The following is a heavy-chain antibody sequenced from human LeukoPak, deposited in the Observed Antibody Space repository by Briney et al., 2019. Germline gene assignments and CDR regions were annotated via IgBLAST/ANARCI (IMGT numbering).Heavy chain of an antibody. V-gene: IGHV4-39*01. D-gene: IGHD5-18*01. Sequence: GSLGLSCAASGFTFSSYSMNWVRQPPGKGLEWIGSIYYSKNTYYNPSLKSRVTISADTSKNQFSLTLGSVSATDTAVYYCVSPRGFSYGYFDYWGQGTLVTVSS. CDR3: VSPRGFSYGYFDY. CDR1: GFTFSSYSMN. J-gene: IGHJ4*02. CDR2: IYYSKNT.